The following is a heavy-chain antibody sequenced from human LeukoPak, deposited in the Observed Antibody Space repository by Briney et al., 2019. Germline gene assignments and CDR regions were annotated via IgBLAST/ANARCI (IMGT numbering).Heavy chain of an antibody. CDR3: AKGGYNSD. J-gene: IGHJ4*02. Sequence: GGSLRLSCAASGFTFSSYGMHWVRQAPGKGLEWVAVISYDGSNKYYADSVKGRFTISRDNSKNTLYLQMNSLRAEDTAVYYCAKGGYNSDWGQGTLVTVSS. V-gene: IGHV3-30*18. D-gene: IGHD5-24*01. CDR2: ISYDGSNK. CDR1: GFTFSSYG.